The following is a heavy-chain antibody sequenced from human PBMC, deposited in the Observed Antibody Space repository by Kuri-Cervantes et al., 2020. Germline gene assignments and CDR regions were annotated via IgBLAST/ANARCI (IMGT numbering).Heavy chain of an antibody. CDR1: GFTFNNYW. D-gene: IGHD6-19*01. J-gene: IGHJ4*02. CDR3: ARDTGAYGPIAVAGTWAFDY. V-gene: IGHV3-7*01. CDR2: IKEDGSEK. Sequence: GESLKISCAASGFTFNNYWMSWVRQAPGKGLEWVANIKEDGSEKYYVDSVKGRFTISRDNAKNSLYLQMNSPRAEDTAVYYCARDTGAYGPIAVAGTWAFDYWGQGTLVTVSS.